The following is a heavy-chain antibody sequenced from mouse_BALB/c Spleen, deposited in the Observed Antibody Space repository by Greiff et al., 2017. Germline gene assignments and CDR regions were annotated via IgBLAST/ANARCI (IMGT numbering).Heavy chain of an antibody. D-gene: IGHD1-1*01. CDR3: ARTFITTVEYYFDY. CDR1: GFNIKDYY. V-gene: IGHV14-3*02. Sequence: EVQLQQSGAELVRSGASVKLSCTASGFNIKDYYMHWVKQRPEQGLEWIGWIDPANGNTKYDPKFQGKATITADTSSNTAYLQLSSLTSEDTAVYYCARTFITTVEYYFDYWGQGTTLTVAS. J-gene: IGHJ2*01. CDR2: IDPANGNT.